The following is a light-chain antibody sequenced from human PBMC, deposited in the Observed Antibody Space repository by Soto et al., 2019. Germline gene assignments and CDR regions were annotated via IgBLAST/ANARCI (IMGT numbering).Light chain of an antibody. J-gene: IGKJ1*01. Sequence: DIVLIQSPDSLAVSLEEGATMNCKSSHNILYSSDNKNYLSWYQQRPGQPPKLLFYWASTREPGVPDRFSGSGSGTHFTLTITSLQAEDVAVYYCQQYYSSPPTFGQGTKVDIK. CDR3: QQYYSSPPT. V-gene: IGKV4-1*01. CDR1: HNILYSSDNKNY. CDR2: WAS.